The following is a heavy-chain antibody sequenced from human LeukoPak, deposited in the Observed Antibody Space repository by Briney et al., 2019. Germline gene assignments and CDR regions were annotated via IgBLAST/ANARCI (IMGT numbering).Heavy chain of an antibody. D-gene: IGHD2-2*01. CDR1: GGSISSGDYY. CDR3: ARLRYCSSTSCPG. V-gene: IGHV4-30-4*01. Sequence: SQTLSLTCTVSGGSISSGDYYWSWIRQPPGKGLEWIGEINHSGSTNYNPSLKSRVTISVDTSKNQFSLKLSSVTAADTAVYYCARLRYCSSTSCPGWGQGTLVTVSS. J-gene: IGHJ4*02. CDR2: INHSGST.